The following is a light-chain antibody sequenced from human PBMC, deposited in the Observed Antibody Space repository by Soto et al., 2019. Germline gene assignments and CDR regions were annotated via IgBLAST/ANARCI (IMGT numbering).Light chain of an antibody. CDR1: QSIGTY. Sequence: EIVLTQSPATLSLSPGERATLSCRASQSIGTYLAWYQQKPGQAPRLLIYDASTRATGIPARFSGGGSGTDFTLTISSLEPEDFAVYYCQQRNPLTFGGGTKWIS. CDR3: QQRNPLT. V-gene: IGKV3-11*01. CDR2: DAS. J-gene: IGKJ4*01.